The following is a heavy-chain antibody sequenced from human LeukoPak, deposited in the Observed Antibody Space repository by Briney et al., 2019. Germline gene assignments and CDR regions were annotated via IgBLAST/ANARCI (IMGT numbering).Heavy chain of an antibody. CDR1: GFTFDDYA. Sequence: GGSLRLSCAASGFTFDDYAMHWVRQAPGKGLEWVSGISWNSGSIGYADSVKGRFTISRDNAKNSLYLQMNSLRAEDMALYYCAEAVSSVVVISSFDYWGQGTLVTVSS. D-gene: IGHD3-22*01. CDR2: ISWNSGSI. CDR3: AEAVSSVVVISSFDY. J-gene: IGHJ4*02. V-gene: IGHV3-9*03.